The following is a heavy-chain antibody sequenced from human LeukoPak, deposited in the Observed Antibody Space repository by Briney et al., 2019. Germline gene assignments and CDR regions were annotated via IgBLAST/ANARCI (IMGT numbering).Heavy chain of an antibody. V-gene: IGHV4-39*01. D-gene: IGHD3-10*01. CDR1: GGSISSSSYY. CDR2: IYYSGST. J-gene: IGHJ6*03. CDR3: ARGTWEKKYYYGSETSFSYYYYYMDV. Sequence: SETLSLTCTVSGGSISSSSYYWGWIRQPPGKGLEWIGSIYYSGSTYYNPSLKSRVTISVDTSKNQFSLQLNSVTPEDTAVYYCARGTWEKKYYYGSETSFSYYYYYMDVWGKGTTVTISS.